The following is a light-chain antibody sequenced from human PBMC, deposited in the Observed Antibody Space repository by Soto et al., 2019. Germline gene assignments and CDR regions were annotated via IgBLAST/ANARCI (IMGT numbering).Light chain of an antibody. J-gene: IGKJ3*01. Sequence: EIVMTQSPATLSVSPGERATLSCRASQSISSNLAWYRQKPGQAPRLLIYGASTRATGIPARFSGSGSGTEFTLTISSLQSEDFAVYYCHHYGRSAIFTFGPGTTVDIK. V-gene: IGKV3D-15*01. CDR2: GAS. CDR3: HHYGRSAIFT. CDR1: QSISSN.